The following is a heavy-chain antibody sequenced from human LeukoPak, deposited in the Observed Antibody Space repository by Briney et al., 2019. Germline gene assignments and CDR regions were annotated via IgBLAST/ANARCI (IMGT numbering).Heavy chain of an antibody. V-gene: IGHV4-39*07. CDR3: ARSGYDSSGLFDY. J-gene: IGHJ4*02. CDR1: GGSISSSSYY. D-gene: IGHD3-22*01. Sequence: SETLSLTCTVSGGSISSSSYYWGWIRRPPGKGLEWIGSFYNSGSTYYNPSLKSRVTISVGTSKNHFSLKLSSVTAADTAVYYCARSGYDSSGLFDYWGQGTLVTVSS. CDR2: FYNSGST.